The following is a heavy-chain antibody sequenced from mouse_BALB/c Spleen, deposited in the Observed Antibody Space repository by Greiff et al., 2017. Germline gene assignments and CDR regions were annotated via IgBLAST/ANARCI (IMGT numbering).Heavy chain of an antibody. V-gene: IGHV3-2*02. J-gene: IGHJ1*01. D-gene: IGHD2-9*01. CDR2: ISYSGST. CDR1: GYSITSDYA. CDR3: ARCPYYGSLWYFDV. Sequence: EVKLVESGPGLVKPSQSLSLTCTVTGYSITSDYAWNWIRQFPGNKLEWMGYISYSGSTSYNPSLKSRISITRDTSKNQFFLQLNSVTTEDTATYYCARCPYYGSLWYFDVWGAGTTVTVSS.